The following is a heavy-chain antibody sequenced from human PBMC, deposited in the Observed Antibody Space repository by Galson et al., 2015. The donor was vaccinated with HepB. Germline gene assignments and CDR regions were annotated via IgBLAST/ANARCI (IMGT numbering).Heavy chain of an antibody. CDR2: IWYDGSNK. CDR1: GFTFSSYG. D-gene: IGHD7-27*01. J-gene: IGHJ3*02. Sequence: SLRLSCAASGFTFSSYGMHWVRQAPGKGLEWVAVIWYDGSNKYYADSVKGRFTISRDNSKNTLYLQMNSLRAEDTAVYYCASALGIEGAFDIWGQGTMVTVSS. V-gene: IGHV3-33*08. CDR3: ASALGIEGAFDI.